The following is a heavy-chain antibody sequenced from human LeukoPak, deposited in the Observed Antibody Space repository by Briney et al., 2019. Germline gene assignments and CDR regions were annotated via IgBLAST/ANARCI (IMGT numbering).Heavy chain of an antibody. CDR1: GYTFTGYY. CDR3: ARDGYSYGSYYFDY. CDR2: INPNSGGT. Sequence: SVRVSCKASGYTFTGYYMHWVRQAPGQGLEWMGWINPNSGGTNYAQKFQGRVTMTRDTSISTAYMELSRLRSDDTAVYYCARDGYSYGSYYFDYWGQGTLVTVSS. V-gene: IGHV1-2*02. J-gene: IGHJ4*02. D-gene: IGHD5-18*01.